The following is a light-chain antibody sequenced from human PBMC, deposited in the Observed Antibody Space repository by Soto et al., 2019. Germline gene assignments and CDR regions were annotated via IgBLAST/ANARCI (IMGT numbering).Light chain of an antibody. CDR1: SSNIGAGYD. CDR2: GNN. V-gene: IGLV1-40*01. J-gene: IGLJ2*01. Sequence: QAVVTQPPSVSGAPGQRVTISCTGSSSNIGAGYDVHWYLQLPGTAPKLLIYGNNKRPSGVPDRFSGSKSGTSASLAITGLQAEDEADYYCQSYDSSLSSYVVFGGGTKLTVL. CDR3: QSYDSSLSSYVV.